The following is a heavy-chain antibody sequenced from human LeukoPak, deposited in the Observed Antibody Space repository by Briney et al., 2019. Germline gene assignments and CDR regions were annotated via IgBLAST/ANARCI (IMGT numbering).Heavy chain of an antibody. CDR2: ISSSSSYI. CDR3: ARDAAAGPKIKYAFDI. J-gene: IGHJ3*02. V-gene: IGHV3-21*01. CDR1: GFTFRSYS. D-gene: IGHD6-13*01. Sequence: GGSLRLSCAASGFTFRSYSMNWVRQAPGKGLEWVSSISSSSSYIYYADSVKGRFTISRDNAKNSLYLQMNSLRAEDTAVYYCARDAAAGPKIKYAFDIWGQGTMVTVSS.